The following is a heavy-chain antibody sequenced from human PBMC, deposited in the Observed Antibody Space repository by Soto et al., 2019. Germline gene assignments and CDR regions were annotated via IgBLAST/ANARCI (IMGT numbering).Heavy chain of an antibody. CDR1: GYSFTSYW. J-gene: IGHJ6*02. CDR2: IDPSDSYT. V-gene: IGHV5-10-1*01. D-gene: IGHD3-3*01. Sequence: PGESLKISCQGSGYSFTSYWISWVRQMPGKGLEWMGRIDPSDSYTNYSPSFQGHVTISADKSISTAYLQWSSLKASDTAMYYCARHSKPLETIWNYYGMDVWGQGTTVTVSS. CDR3: ARHSKPLETIWNYYGMDV.